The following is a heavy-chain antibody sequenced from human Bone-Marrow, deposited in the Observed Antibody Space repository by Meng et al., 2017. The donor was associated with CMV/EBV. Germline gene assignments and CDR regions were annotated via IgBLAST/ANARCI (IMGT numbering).Heavy chain of an antibody. D-gene: IGHD3-10*01. CDR2: ISGSGGST. CDR3: ARRGSVFYGMDV. J-gene: IGHJ6*02. Sequence: GGSLRLSCAASGFTFSSYAMSWVRQAPGKGLEWVSAISGSGGSTYYADSVKGRFTISRDNAKNSLYLQMNSLRAEDTALYHCARRGSVFYGMDVWGQGTTVTVSS. V-gene: IGHV3-23*01. CDR1: GFTFSSYA.